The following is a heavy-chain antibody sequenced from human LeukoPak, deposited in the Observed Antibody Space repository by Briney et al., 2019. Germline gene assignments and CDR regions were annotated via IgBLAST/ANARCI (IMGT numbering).Heavy chain of an antibody. Sequence: GGSLRLSCAASGFTFSDYYMSWIRQAPGKGLEWVSYISSSGSTIYYADSVKGRFTISRDNAKNSLYLQMNSLRAEDTGVYYCASMGDYTLLDYWGQGTLVTVSS. CDR1: GFTFSDYY. CDR2: ISSSGSTI. D-gene: IGHD4-11*01. J-gene: IGHJ4*02. V-gene: IGHV3-11*04. CDR3: ASMGDYTLLDY.